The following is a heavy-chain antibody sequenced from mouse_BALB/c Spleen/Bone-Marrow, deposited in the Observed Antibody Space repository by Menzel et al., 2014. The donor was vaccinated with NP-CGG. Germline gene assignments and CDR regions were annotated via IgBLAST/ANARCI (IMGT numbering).Heavy chain of an antibody. CDR2: ISSGGGST. CDR1: GFAFGSYD. J-gene: IGHJ3*01. V-gene: IGHV5-12-1*01. Sequence: LVESGGGLVEPGGSLKLSCAASGFAFGSYDMSWVRQTPEKRLEWVAYISSGGGSTYYPDTVKGRFTISRDNAKNTLYLQMSSLKSEDTAMYYCARHRQLTTANWGQGTLVTVSA. CDR3: ARHRQLTTAN. D-gene: IGHD1-1*01.